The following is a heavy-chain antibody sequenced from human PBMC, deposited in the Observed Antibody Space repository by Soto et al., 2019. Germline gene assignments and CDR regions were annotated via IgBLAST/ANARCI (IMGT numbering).Heavy chain of an antibody. J-gene: IGHJ4*02. D-gene: IGHD3-22*01. CDR3: ARDAGEDSFDNSLFDY. Sequence: ASLKVSCKASGYTFIDYDLHWVRQAPGQGLEWMGWINPNSGGTKYAQKFQGWVTMTRDTSVSTAYMELSRLKYDDTAVYYCARDAGEDSFDNSLFDYWGQGALVTVSS. V-gene: IGHV1-2*04. CDR1: GYTFIDYD. CDR2: INPNSGGT.